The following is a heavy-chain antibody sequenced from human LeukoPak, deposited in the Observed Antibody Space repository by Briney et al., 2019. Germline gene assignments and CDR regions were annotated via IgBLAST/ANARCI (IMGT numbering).Heavy chain of an antibody. CDR2: INPNSGGT. D-gene: IGHD1/OR15-1a*01. J-gene: IGHJ5*02. Sequence: ASVKVSCKASGYTFTGYYMHWVRQAPRQGLEWMGWINPNSGGTNYAQKFQGRVTMTRDTSISTAYMELSRLRSDDTAVYYCAREPYNWNNNWFDPWGQGTLVTVSS. CDR3: AREPYNWNNNWFDP. V-gene: IGHV1-2*02. CDR1: GYTFTGYY.